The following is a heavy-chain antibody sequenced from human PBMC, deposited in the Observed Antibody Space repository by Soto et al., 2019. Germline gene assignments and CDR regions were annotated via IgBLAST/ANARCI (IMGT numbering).Heavy chain of an antibody. V-gene: IGHV4-4*07. CDR3: AREKGYISGPKNFDY. CDR1: GGSVSSYY. Sequence: SETLSLTCTVSGGSVSSYYWSWIRQPAGKGLEWIGRFYTSGNTNYNPSLKSRVTMSVDTSKNQFSLKLRSVTAADTAVYYCAREKGYISGPKNFDYWGQGTLVTVSS. J-gene: IGHJ4*02. CDR2: FYTSGNT. D-gene: IGHD5-12*01.